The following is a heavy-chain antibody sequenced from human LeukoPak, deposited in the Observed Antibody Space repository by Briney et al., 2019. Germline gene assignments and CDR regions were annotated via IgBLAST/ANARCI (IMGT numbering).Heavy chain of an antibody. CDR2: IYYSGST. CDR1: GGSISSHY. J-gene: IGHJ4*02. V-gene: IGHV4-59*11. D-gene: IGHD3-22*01. CDR3: AGAGGYYYFFDY. Sequence: PSETLSLTCTVSGGSISSHYWSWIRQPPGKGLEWIGYIYYSGSTNYNPSLKSRVTISVDTSKNQFSLKLSSVTAADTAVYYCAGAGGYYYFFDYWGQGTLVTVSS.